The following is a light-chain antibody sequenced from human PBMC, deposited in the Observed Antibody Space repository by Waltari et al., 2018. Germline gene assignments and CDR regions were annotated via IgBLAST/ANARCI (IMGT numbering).Light chain of an antibody. V-gene: IGLV1-40*01. J-gene: IGLJ3*02. CDR1: TATPRALYP. Sequence: QSVLTQPPSASGAPGQRVTISCTGGTATPRALYPVHWYQHIPATAPNPLIYANANLPSGIPDRFSAALSGVSASLAISGLQPDDEADYYCQSLDNNLRAWVFGGGTKVTVL. CDR3: QSLDNNLRAWV. CDR2: ANA.